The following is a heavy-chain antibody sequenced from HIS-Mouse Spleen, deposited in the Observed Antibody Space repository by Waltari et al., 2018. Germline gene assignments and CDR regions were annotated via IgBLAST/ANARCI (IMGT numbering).Heavy chain of an antibody. J-gene: IGHJ4*02. CDR3: ARGQAGFGELLDY. CDR1: GGSFSGYY. CDR2: INHSGST. D-gene: IGHD3-10*01. Sequence: QVQLQQWGAGLLKPSETLSLTCPVYGGSFSGYYWSWIRQPPGKGLEWIGEINHSGSTNYNPSLKSRVTISVDTSKNQFSLKLSSVTAADTAVYYCARGQAGFGELLDYWGQGTLVTVSS. V-gene: IGHV4-34*01.